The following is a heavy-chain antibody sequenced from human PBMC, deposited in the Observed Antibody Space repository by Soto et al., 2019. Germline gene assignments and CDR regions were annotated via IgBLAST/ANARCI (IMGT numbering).Heavy chain of an antibody. D-gene: IGHD1-26*01. Sequence: PSETLSLTCTVSGGSISSGGYYWSWIRQHPGKGLEWIGYIYYSGSTYYNPSLKSRVTISVDTSKNQFSLKLSSVTAADTAVYYCARDRTVGSHYFDYWGQGTLVTVSS. J-gene: IGHJ4*02. CDR1: GGSISSGGYY. CDR2: IYYSGST. CDR3: ARDRTVGSHYFDY. V-gene: IGHV4-31*03.